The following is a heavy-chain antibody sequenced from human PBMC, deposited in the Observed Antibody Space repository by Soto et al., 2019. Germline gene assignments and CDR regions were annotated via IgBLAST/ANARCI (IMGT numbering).Heavy chain of an antibody. V-gene: IGHV3-33*01. CDR1: GFTFSSYG. D-gene: IGHD3-22*01. Sequence: GGSLRLSCAASGFTFSSYGMHWVRQAPGKGLEWVAVIWYDGSNKYYADSVKGRFTISRDNSKNTLYLQMNSLRAEDTAVYYCARDTTSSGYRPKLWYYGMDVWGQGTTVTVSS. J-gene: IGHJ6*02. CDR3: ARDTTSSGYRPKLWYYGMDV. CDR2: IWYDGSNK.